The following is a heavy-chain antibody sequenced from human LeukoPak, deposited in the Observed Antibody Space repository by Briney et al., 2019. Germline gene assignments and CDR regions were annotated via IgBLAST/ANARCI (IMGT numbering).Heavy chain of an antibody. CDR1: GGSIGSYY. D-gene: IGHD3-10*01. Sequence: SETLSLTCTVSGGSIGSYYWSWIRQPPGKGLEWIGYIYYSGSTNYNPSLKSRVTISVDTSKNQFSLKLSSVTAADTAVYYCAGLRYYGSGSYSSNYYYGMDVWGQGTTVTVSS. J-gene: IGHJ6*02. V-gene: IGHV4-59*08. CDR3: AGLRYYGSGSYSSNYYYGMDV. CDR2: IYYSGST.